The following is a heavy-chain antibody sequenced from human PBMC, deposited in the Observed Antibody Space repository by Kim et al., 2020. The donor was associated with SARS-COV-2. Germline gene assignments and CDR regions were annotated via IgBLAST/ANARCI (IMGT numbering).Heavy chain of an antibody. V-gene: IGHV4-34*01. CDR3: ARKRYCGGDCYSWSSYYF. D-gene: IGHD2-21*02. CDR1: GGSFSGYY. Sequence: SETLSLTCAVYGGSFSGYYWSWIRQPPGKGLEWIGEINHSGSTNYNPSLKSRVTISVDTSKNQFSLKLSSVTAADTAVYYCARKRYCGGDCYSWSSYYF. CDR2: INHSGST. J-gene: IGHJ4*01.